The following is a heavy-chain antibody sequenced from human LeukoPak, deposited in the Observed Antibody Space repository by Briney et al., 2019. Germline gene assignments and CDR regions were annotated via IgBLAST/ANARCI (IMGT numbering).Heavy chain of an antibody. J-gene: IGHJ4*02. Sequence: PGGSLRLSCAASRFTFSDAWMSWVRQAPGKGLEWVGRIKSKTDGGTTDYAAPVKGRFTISRDDSKNTLYLQMNSLKAEDTAVYYCTTRYSSSWYRNFDYWGQGTLVTVSS. V-gene: IGHV3-15*01. CDR3: TTRYSSSWYRNFDY. CDR2: IKSKTDGGTT. D-gene: IGHD6-13*01. CDR1: RFTFSDAW.